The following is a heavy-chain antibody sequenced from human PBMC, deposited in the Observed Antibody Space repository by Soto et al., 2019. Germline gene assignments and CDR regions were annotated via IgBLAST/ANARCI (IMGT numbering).Heavy chain of an antibody. CDR1: GFTFSSYA. J-gene: IGHJ4*02. V-gene: IGHV3-30-3*01. CDR2: ISYDGSNK. D-gene: IGHD6-19*01. Sequence: QVQLVESGGGVVQPGRSLRLSCAASGFTFSSYAMHWVRQAPGKGLEWVAVISYDGSNKYYADSVKGRFTISRDNSKTLYLQMNSLRAEDTAVYYCVRDKSPYSSGWHNRPFAYWGQGTLVTVSS. CDR3: VRDKSPYSSGWHNRPFAY.